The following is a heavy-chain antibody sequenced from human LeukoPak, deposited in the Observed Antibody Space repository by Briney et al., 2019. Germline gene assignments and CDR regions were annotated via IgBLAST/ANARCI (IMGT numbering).Heavy chain of an antibody. J-gene: IGHJ3*02. CDR3: ARDSLPHTSGWYGPPYAFDI. V-gene: IGHV3-21*06. D-gene: IGHD6-19*01. CDR2: ISSSSSYI. Sequence: PGGSLRLSCAASGYTFSTYSMNWVRQAPGKGLEWVSFISSSSSYIYYADSVKGRFTISRDNAKNSLYLQIIGLRADDTAVYYCARDSLPHTSGWYGPPYAFDIWGQGTMVTVSS. CDR1: GYTFSTYS.